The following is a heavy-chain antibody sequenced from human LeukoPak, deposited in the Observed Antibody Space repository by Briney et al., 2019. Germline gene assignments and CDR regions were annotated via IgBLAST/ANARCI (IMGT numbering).Heavy chain of an antibody. V-gene: IGHV3-21*01. J-gene: IGHJ4*02. D-gene: IGHD1-7*01. CDR2: ISSSSSNI. CDR3: VRDRTNNWNYEWGY. Sequence: GGSLRLSCAASGFIFNRYIMNWVRQAPGKGLEWVSSISSSSSNIYYADSVKGRFTISRDNAKNSLYLQMNSLRAEDTAVYYCVRDRTNNWNYEWGYWGQGTLVTVSS. CDR1: GFIFNRYI.